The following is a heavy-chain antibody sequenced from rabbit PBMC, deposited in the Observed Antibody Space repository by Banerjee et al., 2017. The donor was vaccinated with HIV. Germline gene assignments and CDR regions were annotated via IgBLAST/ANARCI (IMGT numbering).Heavy chain of an antibody. CDR2: IYVGKGST. Sequence: QSLEESGGDLVKPGGTLTLTCKASGFSFSASYYMYWVRQAPGKGLEWIGIIYVGKGSTDYASWAKGRFTITKSSSTTVTLQMTSLTAADTATYFCARGDGAYAGYDGLWGQGTLVTVS. CDR1: GFSFSASYY. D-gene: IGHD7-1*01. CDR3: ARGDGAYAGYDGL. V-gene: IGHV1S40*01. J-gene: IGHJ3*01.